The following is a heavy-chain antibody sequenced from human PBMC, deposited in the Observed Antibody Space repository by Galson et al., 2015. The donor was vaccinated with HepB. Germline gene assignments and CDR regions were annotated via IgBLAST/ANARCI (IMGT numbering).Heavy chain of an antibody. CDR2: IIPILGIA. V-gene: IGHV1-69*04. J-gene: IGHJ3*02. D-gene: IGHD2-2*01. CDR3: ARLLGYCSSTSCQELDAFDI. Sequence: SVKVSCKASGGTFSRYAISWVRQAPGQGLEWMGRIIPILGIANYAQKFQGGVTITADKSTSTAYMELSSLRSEDTAVYYCARLLGYCSSTSCQELDAFDIWGQGTMVTVSS. CDR1: GGTFSRYA.